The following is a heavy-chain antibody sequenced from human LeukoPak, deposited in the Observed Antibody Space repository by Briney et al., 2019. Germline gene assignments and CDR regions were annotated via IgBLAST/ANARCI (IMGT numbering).Heavy chain of an antibody. CDR1: GYTFTSYG. V-gene: IGHV1-18*01. J-gene: IGHJ4*02. CDR3: ARLTVTKRPDYFDY. D-gene: IGHD4-17*01. Sequence: ATVKVSCKASGYTFTSYGISWVRQAPGRGLEWMGWISAYNGNTNYAQKLQGRVTMTTDTSTSTAYMELRSLRSDDTAVYYCARLTVTKRPDYFDYWGQGTLVTVSS. CDR2: ISAYNGNT.